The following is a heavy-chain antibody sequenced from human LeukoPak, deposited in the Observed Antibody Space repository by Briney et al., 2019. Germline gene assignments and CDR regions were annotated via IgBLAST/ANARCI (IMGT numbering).Heavy chain of an antibody. CDR3: ARQEIIMVRGVRTNSFDY. CDR1: GFAFSDYY. V-gene: IGHV3-11*04. J-gene: IGHJ4*02. Sequence: PGGSLRLSCAASGFAFSDYYINWIRQAPGQGLEWISYISHTSRTIYYAESVKGRFTISRDNTENLVYLQMDSLRADDTAVYYCARQEIIMVRGVRTNSFDYWGQGTLVTVSS. CDR2: ISHTSRTI. D-gene: IGHD3-10*01.